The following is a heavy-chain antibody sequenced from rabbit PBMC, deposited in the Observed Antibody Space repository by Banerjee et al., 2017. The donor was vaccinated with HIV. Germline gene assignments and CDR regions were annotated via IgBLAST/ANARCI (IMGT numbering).Heavy chain of an antibody. V-gene: IGHV1S40*01. J-gene: IGHJ4*01. CDR1: GFSISSSYY. CDR3: ARYPDSSAYFNL. CDR2: IYGGSGAGT. D-gene: IGHD1-1*01. Sequence: QSLEESGGDLVKPGASLTLTCTASGFSISSSYYMCWVRQAPGKGLEWIACIYGGSGAGTYYASWAKGRFTISKTSSTMVTLQMTSLTAADTATYFCARYPDSSAYFNLWGPGTLVTVS.